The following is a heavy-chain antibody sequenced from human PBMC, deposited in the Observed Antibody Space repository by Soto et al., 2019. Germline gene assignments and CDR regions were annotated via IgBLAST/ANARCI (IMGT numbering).Heavy chain of an antibody. J-gene: IGHJ6*02. CDR1: GYTFTIYY. D-gene: IGHD6-25*01. CDR3: ARDNGYRLPYYYYYGMDV. CDR2: INPSGGST. Sequence: ASVKVSCKASGYTFTIYYMHWVRQAPGQGLEWMGIINPSGGSTSYAQKFQGRATMTRDTSTSTVYMELSSLRSEDTAVYYCARDNGYRLPYYYYYGMDVWGQGTTVTVSS. V-gene: IGHV1-46*01.